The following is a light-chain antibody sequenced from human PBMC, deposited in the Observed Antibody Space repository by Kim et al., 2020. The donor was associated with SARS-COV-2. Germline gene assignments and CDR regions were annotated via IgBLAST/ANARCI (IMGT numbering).Light chain of an antibody. Sequence: YSAKRTSTGTSDTVGYEAAAGLQQHQGHPPNPLSYRNNNRPSRLSSRLSASRSGNVASLTIPGLQPDDEADDDCSAWDSSLSAWVFGGGTQLTVL. V-gene: IGLV10-54*04. CDR1: SDTVGYEA. CDR2: RNN. J-gene: IGLJ3*02. CDR3: SAWDSSLSAWV.